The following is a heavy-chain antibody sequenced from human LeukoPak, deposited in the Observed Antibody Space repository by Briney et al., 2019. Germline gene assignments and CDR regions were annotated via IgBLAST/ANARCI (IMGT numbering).Heavy chain of an antibody. CDR1: GGSISSYY. CDR2: IYYSGST. V-gene: IGHV4-59*08. J-gene: IGHJ5*02. Sequence: SETLSLTCTVSGGSISSYYWSWIRQPPGKGLEWIGYIYYSGSTNYNPSLKSRVTISVDTSKNQFSLKLSSVTAADTAVYYCARQRDPRAGFDLWGQGTLVTVSS. CDR3: ARQRDPRAGFDL.